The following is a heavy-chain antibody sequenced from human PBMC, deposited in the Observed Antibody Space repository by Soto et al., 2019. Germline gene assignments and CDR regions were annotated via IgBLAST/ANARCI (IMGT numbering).Heavy chain of an antibody. J-gene: IGHJ6*02. CDR3: ARGDATKIVVTTYYGMDV. Sequence: SVKVSCKASGGTFSSYTISWVRQAPGQGLEWMGRIIPILGIANYAQKFQDRVTITADESTTTVYMEVRSLTSEDTAVYYCARGDATKIVVTTYYGMDVWGQGTTVTVSS. V-gene: IGHV1-69*02. CDR1: GGTFSSYT. CDR2: IIPILGIA. D-gene: IGHD3-22*01.